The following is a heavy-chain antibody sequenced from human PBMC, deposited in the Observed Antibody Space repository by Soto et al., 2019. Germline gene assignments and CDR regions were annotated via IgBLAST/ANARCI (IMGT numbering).Heavy chain of an antibody. J-gene: IGHJ2*01. CDR1: GGSISSYY. V-gene: IGHV4-59*01. D-gene: IGHD2-15*01. CDR3: ARDSPYCSGGSCYPYWYFDL. CDR2: IYYSGST. Sequence: QVQLQESGPGLVKPSETLSLTCTVSGGSISSYYWSWIRQPPGKGLEWIGYIYYSGSTNYNPSLKSRVPSSVDTSKNQFSLKLSSVTAADTAVYYCARDSPYCSGGSCYPYWYFDLWGRGTLVTVSS.